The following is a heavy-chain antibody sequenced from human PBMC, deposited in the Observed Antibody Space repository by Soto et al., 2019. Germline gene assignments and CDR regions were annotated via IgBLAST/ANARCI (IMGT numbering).Heavy chain of an antibody. CDR3: ARDYDFWSGYYFDY. CDR2: ISSSGSTI. Sequence: EVQLVESGGGLVQPGGSLRLSCAASGFTFSSYEMNWVRQAPGKGLEWVSYISSSGSTIYYADSVKGRFTISRDNAKNSLYLQMTSLRAEDTAVYYCARDYDFWSGYYFDYWGQGTLVTVSS. V-gene: IGHV3-48*03. CDR1: GFTFSSYE. J-gene: IGHJ4*02. D-gene: IGHD3-3*01.